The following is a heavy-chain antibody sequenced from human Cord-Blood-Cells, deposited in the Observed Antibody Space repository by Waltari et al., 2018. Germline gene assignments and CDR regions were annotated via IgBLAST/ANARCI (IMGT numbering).Heavy chain of an antibody. CDR2: ISWNSGSI. CDR3: AKEYSSSDDAFDI. CDR1: GFTFDDYA. V-gene: IGHV3-9*01. J-gene: IGHJ3*02. Sequence: EVQLVESGGGLVQTGRSLRLSCAASGFTFDDYAMHWVRQAPGKGLEWVSGISWNSGSIGYADSVKGRFTISRDNAKNSLYLQMNSLRAEDTALYYCAKEYSSSDDAFDIWGQGTMVTVSS. D-gene: IGHD6-6*01.